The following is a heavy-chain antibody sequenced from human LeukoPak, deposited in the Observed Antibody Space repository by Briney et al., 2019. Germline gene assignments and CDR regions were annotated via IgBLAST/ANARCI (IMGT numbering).Heavy chain of an antibody. CDR3: AKDLSWNTADS. D-gene: IGHD1/OR15-1a*01. CDR1: GFTYSNYW. V-gene: IGHV3-74*01. Sequence: PGGSLSLSCVGSGFTYSNYWMHWVRQAPGKGPVWVSRINPDGTTTDYADSVKGRFTISRDSAKNLLYLQMNGLRADDTAVYYCAKDLSWNTADSCGQGTLVTVSS. CDR2: INPDGTTT. J-gene: IGHJ4*02.